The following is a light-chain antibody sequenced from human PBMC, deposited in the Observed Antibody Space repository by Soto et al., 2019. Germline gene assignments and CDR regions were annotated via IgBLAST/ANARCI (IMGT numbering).Light chain of an antibody. CDR2: GAS. V-gene: IGKV3-15*01. CDR3: QQSNHWPLT. Sequence: EIVMTQSPATLSVSPGERATLSCRASQSVSSNLAWYQQRPGQAPRLLIYGASTRATGIPARFSGSGSETEFTLTITTLQSEDFAVYYCQQSNHWPLTFGVGTKVDIK. J-gene: IGKJ4*01. CDR1: QSVSSN.